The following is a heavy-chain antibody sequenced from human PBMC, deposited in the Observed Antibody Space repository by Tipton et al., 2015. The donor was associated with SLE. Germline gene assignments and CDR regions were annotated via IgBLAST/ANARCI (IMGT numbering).Heavy chain of an antibody. CDR3: ARWAGPTVNFGY. J-gene: IGHJ4*02. D-gene: IGHD4-11*01. Sequence: LSLTCTVSGGSISSYYWSWIRQPPGKGLEWIGYIYYSGSTNYNPSLKSRVTISVDTSKNQFSLKLSSVTAADTAVYYCARWAGPTVNFGYWGQGTLVTVSS. CDR2: IYYSGST. V-gene: IGHV4-59*01. CDR1: GGSISSYY.